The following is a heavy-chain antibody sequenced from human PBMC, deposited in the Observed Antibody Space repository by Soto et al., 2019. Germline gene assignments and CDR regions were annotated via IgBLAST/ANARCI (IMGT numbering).Heavy chain of an antibody. CDR3: VRTLRWYQPIDY. Sequence: SGPTLVNPTETLTLTCTVSGFSLSNARMGVSWIRQPPGKALEWLAHIFSNDEKSYSTSLKSRLTISKDTSKSQVVLTMTNMDPVDTATYYCVRTLRWYQPIDYRGQGTLVTVSS. CDR1: GFSLSNARMG. J-gene: IGHJ4*02. D-gene: IGHD2-2*01. V-gene: IGHV2-26*01. CDR2: IFSNDEK.